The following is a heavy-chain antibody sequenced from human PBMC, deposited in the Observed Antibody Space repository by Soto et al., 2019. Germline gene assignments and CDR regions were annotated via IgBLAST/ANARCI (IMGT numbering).Heavy chain of an antibody. CDR1: GDSISDTIYY. CDR2: IYHGGST. V-gene: IGHV4-39*02. Sequence: SETLSLTCRVSGDSISDTIYYWGWIRQPPGKGLEWIGCIYHGGSTYYNPSLNSRVTLSIDMTNNHVSLILNSVTAADTAVYYCARVGPWVPYYYDSSPYTFENWFDPWGQGTLVTVSS. J-gene: IGHJ5*02. CDR3: ARVGPWVPYYYDSSPYTFENWFDP. D-gene: IGHD3-22*01.